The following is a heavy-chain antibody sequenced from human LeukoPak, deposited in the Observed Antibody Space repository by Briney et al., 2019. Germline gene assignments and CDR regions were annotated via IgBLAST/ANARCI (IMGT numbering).Heavy chain of an antibody. CDR2: INPNSGGT. J-gene: IGHJ5*02. V-gene: IGHV1-2*02. D-gene: IGHD2-15*01. Sequence: ASVKVSCKASGYTFTGYYMHWVRQAPGQGLEWMGWINPNSGGTNYAQKFQGRVTMTRDTAISTAYMELSRLRSDDTAVYYCPRGRRLLKNWFDPWGQGTLVTVSS. CDR1: GYTFTGYY. CDR3: PRGRRLLKNWFDP.